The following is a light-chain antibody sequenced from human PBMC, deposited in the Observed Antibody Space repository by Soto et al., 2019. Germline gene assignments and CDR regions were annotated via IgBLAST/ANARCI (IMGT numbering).Light chain of an antibody. Sequence: QSALTQPASVSGTPGQSITISCTGSSSYVGGYTYVCWDQQQAGKAPKLIIHEISNRPSGVSNRFCGSKSVNTASVTSSGIYAEDEDYYYCDSYTSRTAYVFGIVTKLTFL. J-gene: IGLJ1*01. CDR1: SSYVGGYTY. V-gene: IGLV2-14*01. CDR3: DSYTSRTAYV. CDR2: EIS.